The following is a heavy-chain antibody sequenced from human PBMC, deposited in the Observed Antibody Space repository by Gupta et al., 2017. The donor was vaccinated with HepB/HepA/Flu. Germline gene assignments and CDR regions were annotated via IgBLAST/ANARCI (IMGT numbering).Heavy chain of an antibody. Sequence: QAQLVQSGAAVKKPAASLKVSFQASAYTFTSYDINWVRQATGQGPEWMGWMNPNSGNTGYAQKFQGRVTITRNTSISTAYMELSSLRSEDTAVYYCARGRSRRRWFDPWGQGTLVTVSS. V-gene: IGHV1-8*03. J-gene: IGHJ5*02. CDR2: MNPNSGNT. CDR3: ARGRSRRRWFDP. CDR1: AYTFTSYD. D-gene: IGHD6-13*01.